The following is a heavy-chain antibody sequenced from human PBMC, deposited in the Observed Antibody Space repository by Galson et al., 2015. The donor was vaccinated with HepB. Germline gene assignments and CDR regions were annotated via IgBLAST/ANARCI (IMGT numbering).Heavy chain of an antibody. V-gene: IGHV1-18*01. CDR1: GYPFTSFA. CDR3: ARVSTQWEPHY. J-gene: IGHJ4*02. CDR2: ISTYNGDT. Sequence: SVKVSCKASGYPFTSFAIQWVRQAPGQGLEWMGWISTYNGDTKYAQKVQGRVSMTTDTSTSSAFMELRSLISDDTAVYYCARVSTQWEPHYWGQGTLVTVSS. D-gene: IGHD1-26*01.